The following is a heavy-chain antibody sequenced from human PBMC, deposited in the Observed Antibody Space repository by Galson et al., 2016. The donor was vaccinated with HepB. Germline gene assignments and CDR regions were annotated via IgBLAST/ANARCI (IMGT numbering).Heavy chain of an antibody. V-gene: IGHV3-74*01. CDR3: ARGATTVTKYNWFDP. CDR1: GFTFSSYW. J-gene: IGHJ5*02. D-gene: IGHD4-11*01. Sequence: SLRLSCAASGFTFSSYWMHWARQAPGKGLVWVSRIKSDGSSPSYADSVKGRFTISRDNAKNTLYLQMNSLRAEDTAVYYCARGATTVTKYNWFDPWGQGTLVTVSS. CDR2: IKSDGSSP.